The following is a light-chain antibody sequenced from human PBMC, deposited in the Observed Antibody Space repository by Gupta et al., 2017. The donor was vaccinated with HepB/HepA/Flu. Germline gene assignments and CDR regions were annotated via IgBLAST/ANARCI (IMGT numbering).Light chain of an antibody. Sequence: DIQMTQSPSSLSASVGDRVTITCRASQSISSYLNWYQQKPGKAPKLLIYAASSLQSGVPSRFSGSGSGTDFTLTISSLQPEDFATYYCQKRSSTPLWSFGQGTKLEIK. CDR2: AAS. CDR3: QKRSSTPLWS. J-gene: IGKJ2*04. CDR1: QSISSY. V-gene: IGKV1-39*01.